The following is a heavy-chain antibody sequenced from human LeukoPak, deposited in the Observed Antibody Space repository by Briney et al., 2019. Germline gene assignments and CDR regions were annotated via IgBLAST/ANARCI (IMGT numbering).Heavy chain of an antibody. D-gene: IGHD6-19*01. CDR2: INPNSGGT. CDR3: ARDRPGIAVADVFDY. V-gene: IGHV1-2*02. CDR1: GYTFTGYY. Sequence: GASVKVSCKASGYTFTGYYMHWVRQAPGQGLEWMGWINPNSGGTNYAQKFQGRVTMTRDTSISTAYMELSRLRSDDTAVYYCARDRPGIAVADVFDYWGQGTLVTVSS. J-gene: IGHJ4*02.